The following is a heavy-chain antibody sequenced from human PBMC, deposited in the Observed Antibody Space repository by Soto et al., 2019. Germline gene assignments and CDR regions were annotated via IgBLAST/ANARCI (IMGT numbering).Heavy chain of an antibody. CDR2: ISHRGST. V-gene: IGHV4-34*01. D-gene: IGHD3-22*01. CDR3: ARAGDSSGYSDY. CDR1: GGSFSGYY. Sequence: SETLSLTCAVYGGSFSGYYWIWIRQPPGKGLEWIGEISHRGSTNYNPSLKSRVTMSVDTSKNQFSLKLNSVTAADTAVYYCARAGDSSGYSDYWGHGILVTVSS. J-gene: IGHJ4*01.